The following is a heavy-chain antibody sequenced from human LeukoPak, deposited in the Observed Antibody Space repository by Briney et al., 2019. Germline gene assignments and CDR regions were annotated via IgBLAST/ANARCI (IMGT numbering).Heavy chain of an antibody. Sequence: PGGSLRLSCAASGFTFSSYSMNWVRQAPGKGLEWVSSISSSSSYIYYADSVKGRFTISRDNAKNSLYLQMNSLRAEDTAVYYCARGPTYYYDSSGYYSGFDYWGQGTLVTVSS. CDR2: ISSSSSYI. CDR1: GFTFSSYS. D-gene: IGHD3-22*01. J-gene: IGHJ4*02. V-gene: IGHV3-21*01. CDR3: ARGPTYYYDSSGYYSGFDY.